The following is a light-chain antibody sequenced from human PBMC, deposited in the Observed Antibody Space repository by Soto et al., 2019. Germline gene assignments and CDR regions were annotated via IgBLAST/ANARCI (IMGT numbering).Light chain of an antibody. CDR2: EVS. V-gene: IGLV2-23*02. Sequence: QSVLTQPASVSGSPGQSITISCTETTTDVGSYNLVSWYQQHPGRAPKLMIYEVSRRPSGVSNRFSGSKSGNTASLTISGLQAEDEADYYCCSWAGSNTFYFFGTGTKLTVL. CDR3: CSWAGSNTFYF. CDR1: TTDVGSYNL. J-gene: IGLJ1*01.